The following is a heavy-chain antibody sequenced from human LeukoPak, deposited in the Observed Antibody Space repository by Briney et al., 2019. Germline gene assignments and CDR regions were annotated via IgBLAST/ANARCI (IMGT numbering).Heavy chain of an antibody. Sequence: GGSLRLSCAASGFTFSTYWMNWVRQAPGKGLEWVANIKPDGSEGYYVDSVKGRFTPSRDNAQNSLYLQMNSLRDDDTAVYYCARAKRPMVLDHWGQGTLVTVSS. D-gene: IGHD3-10*01. CDR2: IKPDGSEG. CDR1: GFTFSTYW. J-gene: IGHJ4*02. V-gene: IGHV3-7*03. CDR3: ARAKRPMVLDH.